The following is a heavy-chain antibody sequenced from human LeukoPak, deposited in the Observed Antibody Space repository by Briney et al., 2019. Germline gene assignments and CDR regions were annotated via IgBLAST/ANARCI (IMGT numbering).Heavy chain of an antibody. CDR3: ARDGTAAGLYFDL. CDR1: GFTFTDYW. V-gene: IGHV3-7*01. J-gene: IGHJ4*01. D-gene: IGHD6-13*01. CDR2: IRQDGGEK. Sequence: PGGSLRLSCAVSGFTFTDYWMNWVRQAPGKGLEWVASIRQDGGEKSYVDSVKGRFTISRDNTKNSLYLQINSLRAEDTAVSYCARDGTAAGLYFDLWGQGTLVTVSS.